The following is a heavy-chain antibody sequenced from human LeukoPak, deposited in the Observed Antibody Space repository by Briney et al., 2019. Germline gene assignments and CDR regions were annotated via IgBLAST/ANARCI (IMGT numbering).Heavy chain of an antibody. V-gene: IGHV3-7*01. D-gene: IGHD2-2*01. CDR3: AKDKAWYCSSTSCTPLDY. J-gene: IGHJ4*02. CDR1: GFTFTTYW. CDR2: IKQDGTEK. Sequence: QPGGSLRLSCAASGFTFTTYWMSWVRQAPGKGLEWVANIKQDGTEKYYVDSVKGRFTISRDNAKNTLYLQMNSLRAEDTAVYYCAKDKAWYCSSTSCTPLDYWGQGTLVTVSS.